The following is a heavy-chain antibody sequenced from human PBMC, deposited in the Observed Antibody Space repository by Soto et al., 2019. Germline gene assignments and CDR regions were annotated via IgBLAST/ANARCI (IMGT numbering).Heavy chain of an antibody. Sequence: SVKVSCKASGGTLSSYAISWVRQAPGQGLEWMGGIIPIFGTANYAQKFQGRVTITADESTSTAYMELSSLRSEDTAVYYCARGFEVVIAATPWNYYYGKDVWGQGTTVTVSS. D-gene: IGHD2-15*01. CDR3: ARGFEVVIAATPWNYYYGKDV. V-gene: IGHV1-69*13. CDR2: IIPIFGTA. J-gene: IGHJ6*02. CDR1: GGTLSSYA.